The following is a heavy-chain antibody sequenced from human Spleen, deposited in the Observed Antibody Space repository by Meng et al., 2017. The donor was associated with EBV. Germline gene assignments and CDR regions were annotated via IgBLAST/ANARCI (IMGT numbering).Heavy chain of an antibody. CDR2: INPMFGLA. CDR1: GGSLRAYT. J-gene: IGHJ4*02. CDR3: ARGTSDYVWWNYRYFDY. Sequence: HRGGAGVGVKWPWASVQVACEASGGSLRAYTMSWVRQAPGQGLEWVGGINPMFGLATYAEKFQGRVTITAEESTSTAYMEVNSLTFEDTAVYYCARGTSDYVWWNYRYFDYWGQGTLVTVSS. V-gene: IGHV1-69*01. D-gene: IGHD3-16*02.